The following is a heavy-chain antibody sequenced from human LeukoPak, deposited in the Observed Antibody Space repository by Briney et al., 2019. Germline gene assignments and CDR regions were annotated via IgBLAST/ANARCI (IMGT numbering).Heavy chain of an antibody. CDR3: ARDRSGYSEYYFDY. CDR1: GGSTNTYC. J-gene: IGHJ4*02. Sequence: SETLSLTCTVSGGSTNTYCWSWIRQPAEKGLEWIGRIYPSGSTYYNPSLKGRVTISIDKSKNQFSLRLTSVTAADTAVYYCARDRSGYSEYYFDYWGQGSLVTVSS. CDR2: IYPSGST. V-gene: IGHV4-4*07. D-gene: IGHD5-12*01.